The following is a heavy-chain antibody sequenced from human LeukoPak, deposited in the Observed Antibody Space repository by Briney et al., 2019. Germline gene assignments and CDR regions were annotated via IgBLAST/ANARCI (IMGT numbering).Heavy chain of an antibody. CDR3: ARLYDLYYGMDV. V-gene: IGHV4-34*01. CDR2: INHSGST. J-gene: IGHJ6*02. Sequence: TSETLSLTCAVYGGSFSGYYWSWIRQPPGKGLEWIGEINHSGSTNYNPSLKSRVTISVDTSKNQFSLKLSSVTAADTAVYYCARLYDLYYGMDVWGQGTTVTVSS. D-gene: IGHD5/OR15-5a*01. CDR1: GGSFSGYY.